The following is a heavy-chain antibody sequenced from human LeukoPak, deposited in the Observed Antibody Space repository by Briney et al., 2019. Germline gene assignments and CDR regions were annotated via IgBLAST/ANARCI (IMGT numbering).Heavy chain of an antibody. D-gene: IGHD1-26*01. CDR1: GYTFSDYY. Sequence: ASVKVSCKASGYTFSDYYLHWVRQAPGQGLEWLGWINPISGGTNYAQRFQGSVTMTRDTSITTAYMELSSLTSDDTAVYYCASLGATTLSYHGMDVWGQGTTVTVSS. CDR2: INPISGGT. V-gene: IGHV1-2*02. CDR3: ASLGATTLSYHGMDV. J-gene: IGHJ6*02.